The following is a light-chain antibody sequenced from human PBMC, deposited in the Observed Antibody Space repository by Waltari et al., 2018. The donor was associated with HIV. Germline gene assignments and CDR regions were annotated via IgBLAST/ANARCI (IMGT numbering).Light chain of an antibody. V-gene: IGKV1-9*01. CDR3: QQLTSDPPST. CDR2: GAS. CDR1: QDISHY. J-gene: IGKJ5*01. Sequence: DLQLTQSPTFLSASVGDSVPITCRASQDISHYLVWYQQKSGKPPKLLVFGASALQGGVPPRFSGIASGTEFTLTISNLQPEDFAVYFCQQLTSDPPSTFGQGTRLEIK.